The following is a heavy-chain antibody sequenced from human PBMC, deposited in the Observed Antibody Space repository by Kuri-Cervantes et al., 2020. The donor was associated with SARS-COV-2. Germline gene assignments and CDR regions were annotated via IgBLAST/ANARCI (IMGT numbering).Heavy chain of an antibody. CDR2: ISGSGGST. Sequence: GESLKISCAASGFTFSSYGMSWVRQAPGKGLEWVSAISGSGGSTYYADSVKGRFTISRDDAKNSLYLQMNSLRAEDTAVYYCARVQFLGAFDIWGQGTMVTVSS. V-gene: IGHV3-23*01. J-gene: IGHJ3*02. D-gene: IGHD1-1*01. CDR3: ARVQFLGAFDI. CDR1: GFTFSSYG.